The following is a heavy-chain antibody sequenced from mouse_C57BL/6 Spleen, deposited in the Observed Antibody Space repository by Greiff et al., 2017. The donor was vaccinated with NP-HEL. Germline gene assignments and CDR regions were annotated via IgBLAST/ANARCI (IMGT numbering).Heavy chain of an antibody. Sequence: VQRVESGPGLVAPSQSLSISCTVSGFALTSYAISWVRQPPGKGLEWLGVIWTGGGKNYNSALKSRLSISKDNSKSQVFLKMNNLQTDDTARYYCARNYYGRNYYAMGYWGQGSSVTVST. J-gene: IGHJ4*01. CDR1: GFALTSYA. CDR3: ARNYYGRNYYAMGY. V-gene: IGHV2-9-1*01. CDR2: IWTGGGK. D-gene: IGHD1-1*01.